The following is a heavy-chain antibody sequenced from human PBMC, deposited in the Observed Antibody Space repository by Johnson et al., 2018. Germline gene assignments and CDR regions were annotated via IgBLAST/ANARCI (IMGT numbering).Heavy chain of an antibody. D-gene: IGHD1-26*01. CDR1: GFTFSSYA. V-gene: IGHV3-30-3*01. CDR2: ISYDGSNK. Sequence: QVQLVESGGGVVQPGRSLRLSCAASGFTFSSYAMHWVRQAPGKGLEWVAVISYDGSNKYYADSVKGRFTISRDNSKNTLYLQMNSLRAEDTAVYYCARSGSYYSYYCCMDGWGKGTTVTVSS. CDR3: ARSGSYYSYYCCMDG. J-gene: IGHJ6*03.